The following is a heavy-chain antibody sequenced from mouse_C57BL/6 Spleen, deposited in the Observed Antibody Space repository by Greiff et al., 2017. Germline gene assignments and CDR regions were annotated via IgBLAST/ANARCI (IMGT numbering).Heavy chain of an antibody. D-gene: IGHD3-3*01. CDR2: INPSTGGT. Sequence: EVQLQQSGPELVKPGASVKISCKASGYSFTGYYMNWVKQSPEKSLEWIGEINPSTGGTTYNQKFKAKATLTVDKSSSTAYMQLKSLTSEDSAVYYCARGGWEFDYWGQGTTLTVSS. CDR3: ARGGWEFDY. CDR1: GYSFTGYY. J-gene: IGHJ2*01. V-gene: IGHV1-42*01.